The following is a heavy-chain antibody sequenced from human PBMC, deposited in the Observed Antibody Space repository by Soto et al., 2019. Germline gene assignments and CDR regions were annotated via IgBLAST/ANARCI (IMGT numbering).Heavy chain of an antibody. CDR3: ASHYHDYGDPFDY. J-gene: IGHJ4*02. CDR1: GGSISSYY. CDR2: IYYSGST. D-gene: IGHD4-17*01. V-gene: IGHV4-59*08. Sequence: SETLSLTCTVSGGSISSYYWSWIRQPPGKGLEWIGYIYYSGSTNYNPSLKSRVTISVDTSKNQFSLKLSSVTAADTAVYYCASHYHDYGDPFDYWGQGTLVTVS.